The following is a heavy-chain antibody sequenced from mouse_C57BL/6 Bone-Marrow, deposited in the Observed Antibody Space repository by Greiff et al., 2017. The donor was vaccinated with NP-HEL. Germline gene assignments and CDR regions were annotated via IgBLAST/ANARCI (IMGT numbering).Heavy chain of an antibody. J-gene: IGHJ4*01. CDR1: GYTFTDYN. CDR2: INPNNGGT. Sequence: EVQLQQSGPELVKPGASVKMSCKASGYTFTDYNMHWVKQSHGKSLEWIGYINPNNGGTSYNQKFKGKATLTVNKSSSTAYMELRSLTSEDSAVYYCLIYDGYYERAMDYWGQGTSVTVSS. D-gene: IGHD2-3*01. CDR3: LIYDGYYERAMDY. V-gene: IGHV1-22*01.